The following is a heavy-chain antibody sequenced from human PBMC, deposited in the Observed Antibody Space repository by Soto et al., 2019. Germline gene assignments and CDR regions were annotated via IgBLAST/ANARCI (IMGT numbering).Heavy chain of an antibody. CDR3: ARDLDGSGSYYTDY. V-gene: IGHV1-18*01. D-gene: IGHD3-10*01. J-gene: IGHJ4*02. Sequence: QVQLVQSGAEVKKPGASVKVSCKASGYMFSGFGINWVRQAPGQGLEWMGWIRPYDGNTDYAQNLQGRLTMTTDTSTNTAYMELRSLTSDDTAVYYCARDLDGSGSYYTDYWGPGTLVTVSS. CDR2: IRPYDGNT. CDR1: GYMFSGFG.